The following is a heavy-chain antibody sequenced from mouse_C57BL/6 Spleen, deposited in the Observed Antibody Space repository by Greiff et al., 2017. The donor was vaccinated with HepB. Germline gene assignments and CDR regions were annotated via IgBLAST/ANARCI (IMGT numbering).Heavy chain of an antibody. V-gene: IGHV5-16*01. Sequence: EVHLVESEGGLVQPGSSMKLSCTASGFTFSDYYMAWVRQVPEKGLEWVANINYDGSSTYYLDSLKSRFIISRDNAKNILYLQMSSLKSEDTATYYCAREIYYGYSYAMDYWGQGTSVTVSS. J-gene: IGHJ4*01. CDR2: INYDGSST. D-gene: IGHD2-2*01. CDR3: AREIYYGYSYAMDY. CDR1: GFTFSDYY.